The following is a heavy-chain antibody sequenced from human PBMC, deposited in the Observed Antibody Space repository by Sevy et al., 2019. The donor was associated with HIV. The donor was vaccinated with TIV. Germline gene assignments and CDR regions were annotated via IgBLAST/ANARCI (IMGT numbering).Heavy chain of an antibody. J-gene: IGHJ6*02. Sequence: ASVKVSCKASGYTFTSYYMHWVRQAPGQRLEWMGIIIPRGGSTSYAQKFQGRVTMTRDTSTSTGYMELSSLRSEDTAVYYCARDQTGTNPLYYGMDVWGQGTTVTVSS. CDR3: ARDQTGTNPLYYGMDV. CDR1: GYTFTSYY. CDR2: IIPRGGST. D-gene: IGHD1-7*01. V-gene: IGHV1-46*01.